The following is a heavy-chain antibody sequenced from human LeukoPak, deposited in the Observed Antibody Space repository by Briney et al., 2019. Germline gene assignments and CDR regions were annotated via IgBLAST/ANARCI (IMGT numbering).Heavy chain of an antibody. Sequence: GGSLRLSCAASGFTFSSYAMRWVRQAPGKGLEWVSVISGSGGFTYYADSVKGRFTISRDNSKNTLYLQMNSLRAEDTAVYYCAKGYSSGWSQGVYFDYWGQGTLVTVSS. V-gene: IGHV3-23*01. CDR2: ISGSGGFT. D-gene: IGHD6-19*01. CDR3: AKGYSSGWSQGVYFDY. J-gene: IGHJ4*02. CDR1: GFTFSSYA.